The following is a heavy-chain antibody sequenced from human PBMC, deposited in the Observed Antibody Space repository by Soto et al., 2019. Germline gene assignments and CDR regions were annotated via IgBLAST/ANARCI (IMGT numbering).Heavy chain of an antibody. Sequence: HPGASLRLSCAASGFTFSSYSMNWVRQAPGKGLEWVSSISSSSSTIYYADSVKGRFTISRDNAKNSLYLQMNSLRDEDTAVYYCARDKPYGYNGNNWFDPWGQGTLVTVSS. V-gene: IGHV3-48*02. CDR2: ISSSSSTI. CDR3: ARDKPYGYNGNNWFDP. D-gene: IGHD5-18*01. CDR1: GFTFSSYS. J-gene: IGHJ5*02.